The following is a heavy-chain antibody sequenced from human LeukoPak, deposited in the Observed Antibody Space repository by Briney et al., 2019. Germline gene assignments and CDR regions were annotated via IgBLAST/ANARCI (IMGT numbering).Heavy chain of an antibody. CDR3: ARVHQGIGEPPNYFDY. CDR1: GFTFSSYA. CDR2: LRGDGST. J-gene: IGHJ4*02. Sequence: GRSLRLSCAASGFTFSSYAMSWVRQAPARGLEWVSSLRGDGSTFYADSVKGRFTLSRDESRNTVYFQLNSLRVEDTAVYYCARVHQGIGEPPNYFDYWGQGTLVTVSS. V-gene: IGHV3-23*01. D-gene: IGHD3-10*01.